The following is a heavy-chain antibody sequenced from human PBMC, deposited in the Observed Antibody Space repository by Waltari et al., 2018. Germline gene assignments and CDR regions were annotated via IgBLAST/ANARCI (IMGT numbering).Heavy chain of an antibody. D-gene: IGHD3-22*01. J-gene: IGHJ3*02. Sequence: QVQLQESGPGLVKPSETLSLTCTVSGGSVSSGSYYWSWIRQPPGKGLEWIGYIYYSGSTNYNPALKSRVTISVDTSKNQFSLKLSSVTAADTAVYYCARWPLGIVVGYAFDIWGQGTMVTVSS. CDR3: ARWPLGIVVGYAFDI. V-gene: IGHV4-61*01. CDR2: IYYSGST. CDR1: GGSVSSGSYY.